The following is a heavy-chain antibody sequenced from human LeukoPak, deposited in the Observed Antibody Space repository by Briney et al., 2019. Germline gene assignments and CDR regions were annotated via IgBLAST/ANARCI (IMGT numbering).Heavy chain of an antibody. Sequence: GESLKISCKGSGYIFANYWIGWVRQIPGKGLEWMGIIYPGDSDTRNNPAFQGQVTISADRSISTAYLQWSSLKASDTAMYYCARHSSGWYPDYWGQGTLVTVSS. CDR2: IYPGDSDT. J-gene: IGHJ4*02. V-gene: IGHV5-51*01. D-gene: IGHD6-19*01. CDR3: ARHSSGWYPDY. CDR1: GYIFANYW.